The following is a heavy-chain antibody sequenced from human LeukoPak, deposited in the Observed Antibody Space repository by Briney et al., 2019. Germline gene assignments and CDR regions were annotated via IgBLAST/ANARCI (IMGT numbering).Heavy chain of an antibody. CDR3: ARVIRSGPIIMVRGVIPFDY. V-gene: IGHV1-2*02. CDR1: GYTFTGYY. CDR2: INPSSGDT. Sequence: ASVKVSCKASGYTFTGYYMHWVRQAPGQGLEWMGWINPSSGDTKYAQKLQGRVTMTRDTSISTAYMELSRLRSDDTAVYYCARVIRSGPIIMVRGVIPFDYWGQGTLVTVSS. J-gene: IGHJ4*02. D-gene: IGHD3-10*01.